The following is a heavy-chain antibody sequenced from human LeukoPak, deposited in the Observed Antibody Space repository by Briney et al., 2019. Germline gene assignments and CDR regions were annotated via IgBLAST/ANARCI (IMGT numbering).Heavy chain of an antibody. CDR1: GYTFTGYY. Sequence: ASVKVSCKASGYTFTGYYMHWVRQAPGQGLEWMGWINPNSGGTNYAQKFQGRVTMTRDTSISTAYMEPSRLRSDDTAVYYCARRYGFRDYYYYGMDVWGQGTTVTVSS. CDR2: INPNSGGT. D-gene: IGHD3-10*01. V-gene: IGHV1-2*02. J-gene: IGHJ6*02. CDR3: ARRYGFRDYYYYGMDV.